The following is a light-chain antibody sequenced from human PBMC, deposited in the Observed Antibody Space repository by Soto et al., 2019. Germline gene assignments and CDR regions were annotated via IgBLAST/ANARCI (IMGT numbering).Light chain of an antibody. V-gene: IGLV1-44*01. CDR1: SSNIGSNS. CDR2: SNN. J-gene: IGLJ1*01. Sequence: QCVLTQPPSASGTPGQRVTISCSGSSSNIGSNSVNWYQELPGTAPKLLIYSNNQRPSGVPDRFSGSKSGTSASLAISGLQSEEEGDYYCADWDATVNVRYGCGSGTKV. CDR3: ADWDATVNVRYG.